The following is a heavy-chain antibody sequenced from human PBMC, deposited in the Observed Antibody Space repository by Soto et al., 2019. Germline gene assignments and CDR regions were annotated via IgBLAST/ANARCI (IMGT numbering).Heavy chain of an antibody. V-gene: IGHV3-23*01. Sequence: GRSLRLSWAASGVNFDNHAMRWVSQTQGKGLEWVSAITGSGSDTYYLDSVKGRFTISRDNSKNTLYLQMNSLRAEDTAICYCAKLGSSTWSPHYYFDYWGQGTLVTVSS. CDR1: GVNFDNHA. J-gene: IGHJ4*02. CDR2: ITGSGSDT. D-gene: IGHD2-2*01. CDR3: AKLGSSTWSPHYYFDY.